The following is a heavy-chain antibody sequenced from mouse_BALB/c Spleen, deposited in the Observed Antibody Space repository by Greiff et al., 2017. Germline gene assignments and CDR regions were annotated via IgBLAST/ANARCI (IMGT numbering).Heavy chain of an antibody. J-gene: IGHJ4*01. CDR2: INPYNGDT. CDR1: GYSFTGYF. Sequence: EVKLQESGPELVKPGASVKISCKASGYSFTGYFMNWVMQSHGKSLEWIGRINPYNGDTFYNQKFKGKATLTVDKSSSTAHMELRSLASEDSAVYYCAVHYAMDYWGQGTSVTVSS. V-gene: IGHV1-20*02. CDR3: AVHYAMDY.